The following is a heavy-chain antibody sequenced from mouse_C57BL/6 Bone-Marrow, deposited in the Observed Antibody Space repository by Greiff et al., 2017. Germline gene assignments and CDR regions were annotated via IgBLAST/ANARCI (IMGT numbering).Heavy chain of an antibody. D-gene: IGHD2-3*01. Sequence: EVMLVESGAELVRPGASVKLSCTASGFNIKDDYIHWVKQTPEQGLEWIGWIDPEVGDTEYASKLQGKATITSDTTTNTAYLQLSSLTSEETAVYYCSSFDVNYCDFCSQGTPLTVAS. CDR3: SSFDVNYCDF. V-gene: IGHV14-4*01. CDR1: GFNIKDDY. CDR2: IDPEVGDT. J-gene: IGHJ2*01.